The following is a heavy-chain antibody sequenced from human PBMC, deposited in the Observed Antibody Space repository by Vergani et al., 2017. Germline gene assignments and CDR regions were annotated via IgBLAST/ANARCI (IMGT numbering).Heavy chain of an antibody. V-gene: IGHV1-69*12. J-gene: IGHJ5*02. D-gene: IGHD3-22*01. Sequence: QVQLVQSGAEVKKPGSSVKVSCKASGGTFSSYAISWVRQAPGQGLEWMGGIIPIFGKANYAQKFQGRVTITADESTSTAYMELSSLRSEDTAVYYCARDRASPPNGYVWFDPWGQGTLVTVSS. CDR1: GGTFSSYA. CDR3: ARDRASPPNGYVWFDP. CDR2: IIPIFGKA.